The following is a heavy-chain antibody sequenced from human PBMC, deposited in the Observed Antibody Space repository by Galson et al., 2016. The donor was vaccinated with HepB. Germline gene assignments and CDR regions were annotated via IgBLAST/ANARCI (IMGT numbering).Heavy chain of an antibody. Sequence: SVKVSCKASGYTFTNYGISWVRQAPGQGLEWMGWISADNGNTDHAQKFQGRVTMTTETSTTTVYMELSSLESDDTAVYYCVIEFSGGYFDYRGQGTLVAVSS. CDR2: ISADNGNT. J-gene: IGHJ4*02. CDR3: VIEFSGGYFDY. D-gene: IGHD3-10*01. CDR1: GYTFTNYG. V-gene: IGHV1-18*01.